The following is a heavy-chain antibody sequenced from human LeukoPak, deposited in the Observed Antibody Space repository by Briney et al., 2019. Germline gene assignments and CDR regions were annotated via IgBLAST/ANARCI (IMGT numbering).Heavy chain of an antibody. J-gene: IGHJ4*02. CDR3: ASSSPIGGYYFDY. CDR1: GFTFDDYA. D-gene: IGHD6-13*01. V-gene: IGHV3-43D*03. Sequence: GGSLRLSCAASGFTFDDYAMHWVRQAPGKGLEWVSLISWDGGSTYYADSVKGRFTISRDNSKNSLYLQMNSLRAEDTALYYCASSSPIGGYYFDYWGQGTLVTVSP. CDR2: ISWDGGST.